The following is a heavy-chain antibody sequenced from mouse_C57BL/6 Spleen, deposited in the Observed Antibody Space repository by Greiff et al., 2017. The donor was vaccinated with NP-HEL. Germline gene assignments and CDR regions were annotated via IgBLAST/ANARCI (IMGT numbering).Heavy chain of an antibody. D-gene: IGHD2-4*01. J-gene: IGHJ2*01. CDR2: IYPGGGYT. CDR1: GYTFTNYW. Sequence: VQLQESGAELVRPGTSVKMSCKASGYTFTNYWIGWAKQRPGHGLEWIGDIYPGGGYTNYNEKFKGKATLTADKSSSTAYMQFSSLTSEDSAIYYCARSDDYDGEDYVDYWGQGTTLTVFS. V-gene: IGHV1-63*01. CDR3: ARSDDYDGEDYVDY.